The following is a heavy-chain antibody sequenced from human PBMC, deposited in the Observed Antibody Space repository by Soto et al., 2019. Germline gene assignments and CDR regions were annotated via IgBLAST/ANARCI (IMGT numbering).Heavy chain of an antibody. J-gene: IGHJ5*02. D-gene: IGHD6-13*01. CDR3: ARGPSIAAAGYNWFDP. V-gene: IGHV1-2*04. Sequence: ASVKVSCNASGYTFTGYYMHWVRQAPGQGLEWMGWINPNSGGTNYAQKFQGWVTMTRDTSISTAYMELSRLRSDDTAVYYCARGPSIAAAGYNWFDPWGQGTLVTVSS. CDR2: INPNSGGT. CDR1: GYTFTGYY.